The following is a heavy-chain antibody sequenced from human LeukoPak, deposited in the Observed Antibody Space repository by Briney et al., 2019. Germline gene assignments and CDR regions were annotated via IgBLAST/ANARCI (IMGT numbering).Heavy chain of an antibody. D-gene: IGHD6-13*01. CDR2: ISGSGGST. Sequence: GGSLRLSCAASGFTFSTYAMSWVRQAPGKGLEWVSAISGSGGSTYYADSVKGRSTISRDNSKNTLYLQMNSLRAEDTAVYYCAKVGFEQPRYWGQGTLVTVSS. CDR3: AKVGFEQPRY. J-gene: IGHJ4*02. V-gene: IGHV3-23*01. CDR1: GFTFSTYA.